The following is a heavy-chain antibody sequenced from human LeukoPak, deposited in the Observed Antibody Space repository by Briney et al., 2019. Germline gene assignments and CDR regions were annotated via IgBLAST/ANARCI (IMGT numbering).Heavy chain of an antibody. J-gene: IGHJ4*02. CDR2: FDPEDGET. Sequence: ASVKVSFKVSGYTLTELSMHWVRQAPGKGLEWMGGFDPEDGETIYAQKFQGRVTMTEDTSTDTAYIELSSLRSEDTAVYYCATGDVSGYDKLFDYWGQGTLVTVSS. CDR3: ATGDVSGYDKLFDY. V-gene: IGHV1-24*01. CDR1: GYTLTELS. D-gene: IGHD5-12*01.